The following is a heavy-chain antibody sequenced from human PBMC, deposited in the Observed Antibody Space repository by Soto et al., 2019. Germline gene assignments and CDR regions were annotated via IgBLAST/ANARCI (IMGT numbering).Heavy chain of an antibody. Sequence: PSETLSLTCTVSGGSISSYYWSWIRQPPGKGLEWIGYIYYSESTNYNPSLKSRVTISVDTSKNQFSLKLTSVTAADTAVYYCARDKITGLFDYWGQGTLVTVS. CDR2: IYYSEST. J-gene: IGHJ4*02. CDR3: ARDKITGLFDY. D-gene: IGHD2-8*02. CDR1: GGSISSYY. V-gene: IGHV4-59*12.